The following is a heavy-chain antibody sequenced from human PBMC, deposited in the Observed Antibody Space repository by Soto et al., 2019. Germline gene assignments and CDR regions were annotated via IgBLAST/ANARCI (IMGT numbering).Heavy chain of an antibody. CDR1: GGSISSSTNYY. CDR2: MSHSGGT. J-gene: IGHJ3*02. Sequence: QVQLQQWGAGLLKPSETLSLTCAVYGGSISSSTNYYWSWIRQPPGKGLEWIGEMSHSGGTHFNPSLRSRVTISVDTSKNQFSLEMTSVTAADTALYYCVRVERGTAMTVVDAFDIWGPGTMVTVSS. D-gene: IGHD2-21*02. CDR3: VRVERGTAMTVVDAFDI. V-gene: IGHV4-34*01.